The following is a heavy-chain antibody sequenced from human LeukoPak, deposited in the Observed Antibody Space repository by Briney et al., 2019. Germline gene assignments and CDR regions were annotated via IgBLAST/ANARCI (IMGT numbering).Heavy chain of an antibody. CDR1: GGSISSYY. V-gene: IGHV4-4*07. D-gene: IGHD3-3*01. CDR2: IYTSGST. J-gene: IGHJ6*03. Sequence: PSETLSLTCTVSGGSISSYYWSWIRQPAGKGLEWIGRIYTSGSTNYNPSLKSRVTISVDTSKNQFSLKLSSVTAADTAVYYCARAIGYYDFWSGYSYYYYMDVWGKGTTVTVSS. CDR3: ARAIGYYDFWSGYSYYYYMDV.